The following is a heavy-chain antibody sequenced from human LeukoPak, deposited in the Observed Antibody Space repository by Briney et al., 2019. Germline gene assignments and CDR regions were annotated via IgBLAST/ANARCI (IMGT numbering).Heavy chain of an antibody. D-gene: IGHD6-19*01. CDR3: AREAWDSSGSTFDH. Sequence: PGGSLRLSCAASGFTFSSYWMHWVRQAPGKGLEWIGYIYYSGSTNYNPSLKSRVTISVDTSKNQFSLKLSSVTAADTAVYYCAREAWDSSGSTFDHWGQGTLVTVSS. CDR1: GFTFSSYW. CDR2: IYYSGST. J-gene: IGHJ4*02. V-gene: IGHV4-59*01.